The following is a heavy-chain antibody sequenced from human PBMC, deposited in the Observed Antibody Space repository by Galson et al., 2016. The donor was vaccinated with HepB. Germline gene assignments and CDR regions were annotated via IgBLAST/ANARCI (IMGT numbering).Heavy chain of an antibody. J-gene: IGHJ4*02. D-gene: IGHD6-6*01. Sequence: TLSLTCAVSGGTISSGGYLWSWIRQHPGKGLGWVGYISYTGSTYYNPSLEIRLTISVDTSKNQFSLRLRSVTAADTAVYYCARGDYSSASGIPFDYWGRGTLATVSS. CDR1: GGTISSGGYL. CDR3: ARGDYSSASGIPFDY. CDR2: ISYTGST. V-gene: IGHV4-31*11.